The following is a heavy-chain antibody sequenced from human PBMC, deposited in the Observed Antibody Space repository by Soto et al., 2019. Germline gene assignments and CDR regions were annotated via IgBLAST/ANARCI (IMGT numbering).Heavy chain of an antibody. J-gene: IGHJ4*02. D-gene: IGHD3-10*01. CDR3: AKDSITMVRGVPFDFDY. V-gene: IGHV3-23*01. CDR2: ISGSGGST. CDR1: GFTFSSYA. Sequence: GGSLRLSCAASGFTFSSYAMSWVRQAPGKGLEWVSAISGSGGSTYYADSVKGRFTISRDNSKNTLYLQMNSLRAEDTAVYYCAKDSITMVRGVPFDFDYWGQGTLVTVSS.